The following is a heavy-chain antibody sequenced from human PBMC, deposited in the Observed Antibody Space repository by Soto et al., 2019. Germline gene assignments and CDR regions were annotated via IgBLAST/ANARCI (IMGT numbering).Heavy chain of an antibody. CDR1: GFTFSSYA. CDR3: AKTRDGSGYYPNWFDP. Sequence: QPGGSLRLSCAASGFTFSSYAMSWVRQAPGKGLEWVSAISGSGGSTYYADSVKGRFTISRDNSKNTLYLQMNSLRAEDTAVYYCAKTRDGSGYYPNWFDPWGQGTLVTVSS. J-gene: IGHJ5*02. CDR2: ISGSGGST. V-gene: IGHV3-23*01. D-gene: IGHD3-3*01.